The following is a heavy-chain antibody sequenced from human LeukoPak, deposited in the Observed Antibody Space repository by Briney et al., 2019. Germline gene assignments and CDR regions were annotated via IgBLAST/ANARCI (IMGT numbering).Heavy chain of an antibody. V-gene: IGHV1-2*02. D-gene: IGHD3-3*01. J-gene: IGHJ4*02. CDR2: INPNSGGT. CDR1: GYTFTGYY. Sequence: ASVKVSCKASGYTFTGYYMHWVRQAPGQGLEWMGWINPNSGGTNYAQKFQGRVTMTRDTSISTAYMELSRLRSDDTAVYYCAREIPRGGYDFWSGSDPSFDYWGQGTLVTVSS. CDR3: AREIPRGGYDFWSGSDPSFDY.